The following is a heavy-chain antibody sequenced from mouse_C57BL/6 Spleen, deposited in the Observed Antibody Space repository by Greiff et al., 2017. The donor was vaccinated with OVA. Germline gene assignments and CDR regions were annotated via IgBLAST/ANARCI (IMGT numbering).Heavy chain of an antibody. CDR1: GYAFSSSW. Sequence: QVQLQQSGPELVKPGASVKISCKASGYAFSSSWMNWVKQRPGKGLEWIGRIYPGDGDTNYNGKFKGKATLTADKSSSTAYMQLSSLTSEDSAVYFCARYDIYAMDYWGQGTSVTVSS. CDR2: IYPGDGDT. J-gene: IGHJ4*01. V-gene: IGHV1-82*01. CDR3: ARYDIYAMDY. D-gene: IGHD2-3*01.